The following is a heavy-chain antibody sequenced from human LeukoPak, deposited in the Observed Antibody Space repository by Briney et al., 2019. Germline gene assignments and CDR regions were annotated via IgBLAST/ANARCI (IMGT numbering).Heavy chain of an antibody. Sequence: SETLSLTCAVSGYSISSGYYWGRIRQPPGRGLEWIGSIYHSGSTYYNPSLKSRVTISVDASKNQFSLRLTSVTAADTAVYYCARHGGYCSSTSCYQSNYYYYYMDVWGKGTTVTVSS. J-gene: IGHJ6*03. D-gene: IGHD2-2*01. V-gene: IGHV4-38-2*01. CDR2: IYHSGST. CDR3: ARHGGYCSSTSCYQSNYYYYYMDV. CDR1: GYSISSGYY.